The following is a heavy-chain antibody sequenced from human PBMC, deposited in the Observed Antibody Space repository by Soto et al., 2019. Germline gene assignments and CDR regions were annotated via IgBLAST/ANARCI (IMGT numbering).Heavy chain of an antibody. CDR2: IYDSGST. V-gene: IGHV4-59*08. Sequence: SETLSLTCTVSGGSIISYYWGWIRQPPGKGLEWIGYIYDSGSTNYNPSLKSRVTISVDTSKNQFSLKLSSVTAADTAVYHCARRGAAGGIRHYMDVWGKGTTVTVSS. CDR3: ARRGAAGGIRHYMDV. CDR1: GGSIISYY. D-gene: IGHD6-13*01. J-gene: IGHJ6*03.